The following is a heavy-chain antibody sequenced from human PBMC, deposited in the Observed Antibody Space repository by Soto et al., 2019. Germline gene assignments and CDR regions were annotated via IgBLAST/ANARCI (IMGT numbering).Heavy chain of an antibody. J-gene: IGHJ6*02. D-gene: IGHD3-16*01. CDR1: GYSFTSYW. CDR2: IDPSDSYT. V-gene: IGHV5-10-1*01. Sequence: GESLKISCKVSGYSFTSYWISWVRQMPGKGLEWMGRIDPSDSYTNYSPSFQGHVTISADKSISTAYLQWSSLKASDTAMYYCARNKRVAWGEGLYYYYGMDVWGQGTTVTVSS. CDR3: ARNKRVAWGEGLYYYYGMDV.